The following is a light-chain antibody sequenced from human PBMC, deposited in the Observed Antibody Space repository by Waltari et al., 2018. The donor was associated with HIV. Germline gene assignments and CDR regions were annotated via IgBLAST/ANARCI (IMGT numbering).Light chain of an antibody. CDR1: SLRSYY. Sequence: SSELTQDPAVSVALGQTLRITCPGVSLRSYYASWYQQKPGQPPVLVTYGKNNRPSGIPDRFSGSSSGNTASLTITGAQAEDEADYYCNSRDSSGNHVVFGGGTKVTVL. J-gene: IGLJ2*01. CDR2: GKN. CDR3: NSRDSSGNHVV. V-gene: IGLV3-19*01.